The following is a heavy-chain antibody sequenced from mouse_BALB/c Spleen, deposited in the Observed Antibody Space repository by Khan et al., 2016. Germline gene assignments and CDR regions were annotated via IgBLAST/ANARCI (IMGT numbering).Heavy chain of an antibody. CDR2: IRSGGSS. J-gene: IGHJ2*01. V-gene: IGHV5-6-5*01. CDR1: GFTFSSYA. Sequence: EVELVESGGGLVKPGGSLKFSCAASGFTFSSYAMSWVRQTPEKRLEWVASIRSGGSSDYPEIWKDRFTISRDKARNHLYLQMSRLRSEDTAMYYCATKVYYFDYWGQGTTLTVSS. CDR3: ATKVYYFDY.